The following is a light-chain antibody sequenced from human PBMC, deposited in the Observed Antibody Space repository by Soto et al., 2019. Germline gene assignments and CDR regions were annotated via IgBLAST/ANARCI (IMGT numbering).Light chain of an antibody. CDR1: SSDVGGYNY. CDR2: DVS. V-gene: IGLV2-11*01. J-gene: IGLJ1*01. CDR3: CSYAGGPYV. Sequence: QSALTQPRSVSGSPGQSVAISCTGTSSDVGGYNYVSWYRQHPGKAPKLMIYDVSKRPSGVPDRFSGSKSGNTASPTISGLQAEDEADYYCCSYAGGPYVLGTGTKVTVL.